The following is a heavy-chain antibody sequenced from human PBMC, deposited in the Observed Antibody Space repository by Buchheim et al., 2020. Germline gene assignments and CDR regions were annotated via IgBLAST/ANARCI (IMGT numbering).Heavy chain of an antibody. Sequence: QVQLQESGPGPVKPSGTLSLTCSVSGASISSRNWWTWVRQSPGKGLEWIGEIYQSGTTNYNPSLKSRVTISMDKSQNQFYLKVNSVTAADTAVFYCAKTGAQGYLEYWGQG. J-gene: IGHJ4*02. CDR1: GASISSRNW. D-gene: IGHD6-13*01. V-gene: IGHV4-4*02. CDR2: IYQSGTT. CDR3: AKTGAQGYLEY.